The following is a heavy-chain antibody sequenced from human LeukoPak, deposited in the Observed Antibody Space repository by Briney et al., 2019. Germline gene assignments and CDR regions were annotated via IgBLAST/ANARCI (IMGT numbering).Heavy chain of an antibody. CDR1: GYTFTSYG. J-gene: IGHJ5*02. V-gene: IGHV1-18*01. CDR2: ISAYNGNT. D-gene: IGHD6-6*01. Sequence: ASVKVSCKASGYTFTSYGISWVRQAPGQGLEWMGWISAYNGNTNYAQKLQGRVTMTTHTSTSTAYMELRSLRSDDTAVYYCARGAAGSNELVPVHPYNWFDPWGQGTLVTVSS. CDR3: ARGAAGSNELVPVHPYNWFDP.